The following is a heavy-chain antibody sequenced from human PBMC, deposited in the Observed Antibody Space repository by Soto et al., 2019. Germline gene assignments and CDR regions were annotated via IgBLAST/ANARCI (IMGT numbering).Heavy chain of an antibody. J-gene: IGHJ4*02. CDR2: IYHSGST. V-gene: IGHV4-30-2*01. CDR1: GGSISSGGYS. Sequence: SETLSLTCAVSGGSISSGGYSWSWIRQPPGKGLEWIGYIYHSGSTYYNPSLKSRVTISVDRSKNQFSLKLSSVTAADTAVYYCARARAVKWELDGFNGYDYFDYWGQGTLVTVYS. CDR3: ARARAVKWELDGFNGYDYFDY. D-gene: IGHD1-26*01.